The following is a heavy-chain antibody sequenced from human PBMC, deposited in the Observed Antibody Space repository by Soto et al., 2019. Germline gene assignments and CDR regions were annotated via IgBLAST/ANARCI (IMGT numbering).Heavy chain of an antibody. D-gene: IGHD3-10*01. CDR1: GYTFKNCV. J-gene: IGHJ6*02. Sequence: GAAVKVSCKASGYTFKNCVISWVRQAPGQGLEWMGGIIPLFGTTDFAQRFQGRLTITTDESTTTAYMELSRLRSEDTATYYCAAELGFGKLSVVWGQGTTVTVSS. CDR3: AAELGFGKLSVV. CDR2: IIPLFGTT. V-gene: IGHV1-69*05.